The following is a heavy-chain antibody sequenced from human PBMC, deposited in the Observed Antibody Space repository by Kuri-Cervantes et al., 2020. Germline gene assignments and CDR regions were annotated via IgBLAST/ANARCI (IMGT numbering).Heavy chain of an antibody. D-gene: IGHD3-22*01. CDR1: GYTFTGYY. CDR3: ARVITRITMIVVADDAFDI. V-gene: IGHV1-2*02. CDR2: INPNSGGT. J-gene: IGHJ3*02. Sequence: ASVKVSCKASGYTFTGYYMHWVRQAPGQGLEWMGWINPNSGGTNYAQKFQGRVTMTRDTSISTAYMELSRLRSDDTAVYYCARVITRITMIVVADDAFDIRGQGTMVTVSS.